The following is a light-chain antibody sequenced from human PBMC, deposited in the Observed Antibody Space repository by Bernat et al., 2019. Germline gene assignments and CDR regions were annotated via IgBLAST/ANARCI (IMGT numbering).Light chain of an antibody. J-gene: IGKJ4*01. V-gene: IGKV3-15*01. CDR2: GAS. Sequence: EIVMTQSPATLSVSPGETATLSCKVSQSVSSKLGWYQQKPGQAPRLLIYGASTRATGIPARFGGSGSGTEFTLTISSLQSEDFAVYYCQQYDNWPLTFGGGTKVEIK. CDR1: QSVSSK. CDR3: QQYDNWPLT.